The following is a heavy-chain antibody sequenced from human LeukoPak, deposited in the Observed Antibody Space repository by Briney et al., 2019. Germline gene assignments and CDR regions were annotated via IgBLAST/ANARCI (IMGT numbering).Heavy chain of an antibody. CDR1: GYTFTSYY. CDR2: INPSGGST. J-gene: IGHJ4*02. CDR3: ARSRFGNGLNY. Sequence: ASVKVSCKASGYTFTSYYMHWVRQTPGQGLEWMGIINPSGGSTSYAQKFQGRVTMTRDTSTSTVYTELSSLRSEDTAVYYCARSRFGNGLNYWGQGTLVTVSS. D-gene: IGHD3-10*01. V-gene: IGHV1-46*01.